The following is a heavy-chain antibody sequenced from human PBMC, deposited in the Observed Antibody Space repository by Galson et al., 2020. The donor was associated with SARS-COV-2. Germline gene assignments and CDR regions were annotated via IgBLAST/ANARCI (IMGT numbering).Heavy chain of an antibody. CDR2: LRHSRAT. D-gene: IGHD5-12*01. J-gene: IGHJ5*02. CDR1: GYSISSEYF. CDR3: ARRRAGGYGNWFDA. Sequence: SQTLSLTCSVSGYSISSEYFWAWTRQPPGKGLEWIVSLRHSRATHYHPSLSSRVRIPIDTSRHEMSRKMTAVTAGDSATYYWARRRAGGYGNWFDAWGQGALVTVSS. V-gene: IGHV4-38-2*02.